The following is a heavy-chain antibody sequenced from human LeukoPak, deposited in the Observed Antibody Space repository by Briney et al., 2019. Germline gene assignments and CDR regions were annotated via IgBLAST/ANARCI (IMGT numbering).Heavy chain of an antibody. J-gene: IGHJ6*03. CDR2: IYTSGST. CDR3: ARERGVYYYYYYMDV. D-gene: IGHD2-8*01. V-gene: IGHV4-61*02. Sequence: SQTLFLTCTVSGGSISSGSYYWSWIRQPAGKGLEWIGRIYTSGSTNYNPSLKSRVTISVDTSKNQFSLKLSSVTAADTAVYYCARERGVYYYYYYMDVWGKGTTVTVSS. CDR1: GGSISSGSYY.